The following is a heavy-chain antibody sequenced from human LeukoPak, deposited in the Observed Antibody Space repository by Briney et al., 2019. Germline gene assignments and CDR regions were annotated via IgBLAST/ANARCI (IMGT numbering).Heavy chain of an antibody. V-gene: IGHV5-51*01. CDR1: GYSFTSYW. D-gene: IGHD3-22*01. Sequence: HGESLKISCKGSGYSFTSYWIGWVGQMPGKGLEWMGFIYPGDSDTRYSPSFQGQVTISADTSTSTAYLQWSSLKASDTAMYYCARPPYHNDSSEIAIDAFDIWGQGTMVTVSS. CDR3: ARPPYHNDSSEIAIDAFDI. J-gene: IGHJ3*02. CDR2: IYPGDSDT.